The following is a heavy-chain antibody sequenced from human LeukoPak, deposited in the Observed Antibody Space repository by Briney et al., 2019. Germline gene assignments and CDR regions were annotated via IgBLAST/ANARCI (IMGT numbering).Heavy chain of an antibody. CDR3: AKDTMVRGVSINYYYYGMDV. Sequence: HAGGSLRLSCAASGFTFSSYAMSWVRQAPGKGLEWVSAISGSGGSTYYADSVKGRFTISRDNSKNTLYLQMNSLRAEDTAVYYCAKDTMVRGVSINYYYYGMDVWGQGTTVTVSS. CDR2: ISGSGGST. D-gene: IGHD3-10*01. J-gene: IGHJ6*02. CDR1: GFTFSSYA. V-gene: IGHV3-23*01.